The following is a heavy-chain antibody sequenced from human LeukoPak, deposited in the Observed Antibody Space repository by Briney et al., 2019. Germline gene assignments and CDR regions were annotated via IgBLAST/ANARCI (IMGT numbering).Heavy chain of an antibody. CDR2: ISGSGGST. D-gene: IGHD3-10*01. V-gene: IGHV3-23*01. CDR1: GFTFSSYA. J-gene: IGHJ3*02. CDR3: AKDRVLWFGELPDAFDI. Sequence: GGSLRLSCAASGFTFSSYAMSWVRQAPGKGLEWVSAISGSGGSTYYAGSVRGRFTISRDNSKNTLYLQMNSLRAEHTAVYYCAKDRVLWFGELPDAFDIWGQGTMVTVSS.